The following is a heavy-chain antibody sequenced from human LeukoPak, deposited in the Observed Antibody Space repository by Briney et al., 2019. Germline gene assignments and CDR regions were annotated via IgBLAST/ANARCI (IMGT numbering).Heavy chain of an antibody. Sequence: ASETLSLTCAVSDDSISSSFWWSWVRQPPGKGLEWIGEIYQSGSTNYSPSLKSRVTISVDKSKNQFSLKLTSVTAADTAVYYCARESNYDSSGYYLDNWGQGTLVTVSS. J-gene: IGHJ4*02. D-gene: IGHD3-22*01. CDR1: DDSISSSFW. CDR2: IYQSGST. V-gene: IGHV4-4*02. CDR3: ARESNYDSSGYYLDN.